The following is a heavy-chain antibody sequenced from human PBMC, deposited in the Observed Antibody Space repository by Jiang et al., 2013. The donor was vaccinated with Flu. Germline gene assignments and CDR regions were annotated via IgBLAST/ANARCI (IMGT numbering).Heavy chain of an antibody. CDR2: IYPGDSDT. CDR3: ARRPRIAVAGNYFDY. V-gene: IGHV5-51*01. D-gene: IGHD6-19*01. J-gene: IGHJ4*02. Sequence: VQLVESGAEVKKPGESLKISCKGSGYSFTSYWIGWVRQMPGKGLEWMGIIYPGDSDTRYSPSFQGQVTISADKSISTAYLQWSSLKASDTAMYYCARRPRIAVAGNYFDYWGQGTLVTVSS. CDR1: GYSFTSYW.